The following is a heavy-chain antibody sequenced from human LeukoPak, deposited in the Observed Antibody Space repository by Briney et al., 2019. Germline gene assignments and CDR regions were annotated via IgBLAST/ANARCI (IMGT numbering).Heavy chain of an antibody. D-gene: IGHD3-10*01. Sequence: SETLSLTCTVSGGSISSGSYYWSWIRQPAGKGLEWIGRIYTSGSTNYNPSLKSRVTISVDTSKNQFSLKLSSVTAADTAVYYCALLFLVRGVIRDYWGQGTLVTVSS. CDR3: ALLFLVRGVIRDY. CDR1: GGSISSGSYY. V-gene: IGHV4-61*02. CDR2: IYTSGST. J-gene: IGHJ4*02.